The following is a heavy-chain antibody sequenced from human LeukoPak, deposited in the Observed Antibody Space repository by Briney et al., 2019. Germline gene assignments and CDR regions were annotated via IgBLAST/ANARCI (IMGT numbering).Heavy chain of an antibody. Sequence: PGGSLRLSCAASGFTFSNYALSWVRQAPGKGLEWISAISSRGISTYYADSVKGRFTISRDDSKNTLYLQMNSLRAEDTAVYYCAKSQAWLVHGWGQGTLVTVSS. CDR1: GFTFSNYA. CDR3: AKSQAWLVHG. D-gene: IGHD6-19*01. V-gene: IGHV3-23*01. CDR2: ISSRGIST. J-gene: IGHJ4*02.